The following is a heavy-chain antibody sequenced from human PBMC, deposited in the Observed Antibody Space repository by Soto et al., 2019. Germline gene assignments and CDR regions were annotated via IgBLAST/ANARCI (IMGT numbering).Heavy chain of an antibody. J-gene: IGHJ5*02. V-gene: IGHV3-30*03. CDR3: ATDPLFNCFDT. D-gene: IGHD3-10*01. CDR2: ISYDGSNK. Sequence: GGSLRLSCAASGFTFSSYGMHWVRQAPGKGLEWVAVISYDGSNKYYADSVKGRFTISRDNSKNTLYLQMNRLRAADTAVYYCATDPLFNCFDTWGQGTLVTVSS. CDR1: GFTFSSYG.